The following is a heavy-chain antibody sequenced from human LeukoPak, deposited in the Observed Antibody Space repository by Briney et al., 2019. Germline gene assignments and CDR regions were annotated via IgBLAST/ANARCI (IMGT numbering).Heavy chain of an antibody. CDR2: MNPNSGNT. D-gene: IGHD6-6*01. J-gene: IGHJ4*02. CDR1: GYTFTSYD. Sequence: GASVKVSCKASGYTFTSYDINWVRQATGQGLEWMGWMNPNSGNTGYAQKFQGRVTITRNTSIITASMELSSLRSEDRPVYYCARVSSIAARPSSGYWGRETRAPVPS. V-gene: IGHV1-8*03. CDR3: ARVSSIAARPSSGY.